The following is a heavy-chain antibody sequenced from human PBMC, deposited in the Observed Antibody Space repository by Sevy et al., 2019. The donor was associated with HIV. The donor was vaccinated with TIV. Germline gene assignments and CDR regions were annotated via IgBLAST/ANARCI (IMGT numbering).Heavy chain of an antibody. CDR2: IYNGGST. J-gene: IGHJ6*04. D-gene: IGHD6-13*01. CDR3: ARDGGSRGMDV. V-gene: IGHV3-66*02. Sequence: GGSLRLSCAASGFTVSSNYMNWVRQAPGKGLEWVSVIYNGGSTYYADSVTGRFTISRDNSKNTLYLQMNSLRAEDAAVYYCARDGGSRGMDVWGKGTTVIVSS. CDR1: GFTVSSNY.